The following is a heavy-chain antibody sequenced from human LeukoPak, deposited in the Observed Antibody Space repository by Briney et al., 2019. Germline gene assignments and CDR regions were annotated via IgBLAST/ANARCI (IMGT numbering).Heavy chain of an antibody. CDR3: ARDGSGYGKFDY. CDR1: GFTFSSYG. CDR2: IKQDGSEK. D-gene: IGHD5-12*01. J-gene: IGHJ4*02. V-gene: IGHV3-7*01. Sequence: GGSLRLSCAASGFTFSSYGMHWVRQAPGKGLEWVANIKQDGSEKYYVDSVKGRFTISRDNAKNSLYLQMNSLRAEDTAVYYCARDGSGYGKFDYWGQGTLVTVSS.